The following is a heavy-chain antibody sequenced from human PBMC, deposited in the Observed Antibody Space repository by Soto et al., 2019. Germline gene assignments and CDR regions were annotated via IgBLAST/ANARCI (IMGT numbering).Heavy chain of an antibody. Sequence: LRLSCAASGFTLRSYWMHWVRQAPGGGLVWVSRIDGSGSNTFYADSVKGRFTISRDNAKNTLYLQMNNLSPEDTAVYYCAGNLTAYGNWDSWGQGNLVTVPS. J-gene: IGHJ5*02. CDR3: AGNLTAYGNWDS. V-gene: IGHV3-74*01. CDR1: GFTLRSYW. D-gene: IGHD1-1*01. CDR2: IDGSGSNT.